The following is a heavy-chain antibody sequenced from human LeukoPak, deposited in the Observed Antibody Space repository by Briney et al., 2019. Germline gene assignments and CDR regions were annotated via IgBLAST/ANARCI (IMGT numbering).Heavy chain of an antibody. CDR3: ARSGIAAVVDY. V-gene: IGHV4-59*01. CDR1: GGSISGYY. CDR2: IYYSGST. J-gene: IGHJ4*02. Sequence: SETLSLTCTVSGGSISGYYWSWIRQPPGKGLEWIGYIYYSGSTNYNPSLKSRVTISVDTSKNQFSLKLSSVTAADTAVYYCARSGIAAVVDYWGQGTLVTVSS. D-gene: IGHD6-13*01.